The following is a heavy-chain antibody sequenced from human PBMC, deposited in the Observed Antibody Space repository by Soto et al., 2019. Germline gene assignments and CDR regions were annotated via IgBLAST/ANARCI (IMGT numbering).Heavy chain of an antibody. CDR1: GYSVSSGYY. Sequence: LSLTCAVSGYSVSSGYYWGWIRQPPGKGLEWIGSIYHSGSTYYNPSLKSRVTISVDTSKNQFSLKLSSVTAADTAVYYCARDGSGLLYDSSGYYLPNDAFDIWGQGTMVTVS. CDR2: IYHSGST. CDR3: ARDGSGLLYDSSGYYLPNDAFDI. V-gene: IGHV4-38-2*02. D-gene: IGHD3-22*01. J-gene: IGHJ3*02.